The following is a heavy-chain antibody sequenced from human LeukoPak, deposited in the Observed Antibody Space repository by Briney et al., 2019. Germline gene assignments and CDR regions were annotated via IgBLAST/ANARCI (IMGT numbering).Heavy chain of an antibody. V-gene: IGHV3-43*02. J-gene: IGHJ4*02. CDR2: ISGDGGST. Sequence: PGGSLRLSCEASGFTFDDYAMHWVRQAPGKGLEWVSLISGDGGSTYYADSVKGRFTISRDNSENSLYLQMNSLRTEDTALYYCAKDEGQVATIAAPFDYWGQGTLVTVSS. D-gene: IGHD5-24*01. CDR1: GFTFDDYA. CDR3: AKDEGQVATIAAPFDY.